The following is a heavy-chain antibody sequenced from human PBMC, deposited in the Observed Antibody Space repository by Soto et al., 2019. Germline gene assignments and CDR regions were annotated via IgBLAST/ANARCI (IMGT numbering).Heavy chain of an antibody. Sequence: SETLSLTCAVSGGSISSGGYSWSWIRQPPGKGLEWIGYIYHSGSTYYNPSLKSRVTISVDRSKNQFSLKLSSVAAADTAVYYCAREGAAPYYYYGMDVWGQGTTVTVSS. CDR2: IYHSGST. D-gene: IGHD6-6*01. CDR1: GGSISSGGYS. J-gene: IGHJ6*02. CDR3: AREGAAPYYYYGMDV. V-gene: IGHV4-30-2*01.